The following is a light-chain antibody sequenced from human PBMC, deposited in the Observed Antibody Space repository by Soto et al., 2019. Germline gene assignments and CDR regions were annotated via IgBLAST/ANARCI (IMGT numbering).Light chain of an antibody. CDR3: QQSYTRPIT. Sequence: RLPNTKPYMAASGSHRVLINSRASQTISSHLNWYQQKPGKAPKLLVYAASSLQSGVPSRFTGSGSGTDFTLTISSLEPEDFATYCCQQSYTRPITFGQGTRLEIK. CDR1: QTISSH. CDR2: AAS. J-gene: IGKJ5*01. V-gene: IGKV1-39*01.